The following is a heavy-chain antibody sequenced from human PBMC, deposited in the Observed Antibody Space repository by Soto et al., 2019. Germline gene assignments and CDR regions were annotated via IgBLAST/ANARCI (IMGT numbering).Heavy chain of an antibody. V-gene: IGHV3-33*01. CDR3: ARDRRPIVVVPAGGWFDP. CDR2: IWYDGSNK. J-gene: IGHJ5*02. CDR1: GFTFSSYG. Sequence: GGSLRLSCAASGFTFSSYGMHWVRQAPGKGLEWVAVIWYDGSNKYYADSVKGRFTISRDNSKNTLYLQMNSLRAEDTAVYYCARDRRPIVVVPAGGWFDPWGQGTLVTVSS. D-gene: IGHD2-2*01.